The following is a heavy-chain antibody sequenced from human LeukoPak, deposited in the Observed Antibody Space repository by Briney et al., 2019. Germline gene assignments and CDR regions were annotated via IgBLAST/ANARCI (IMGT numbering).Heavy chain of an antibody. CDR2: ISAYNGNT. CDR3: AKSWASGSYFGY. J-gene: IGHJ4*02. Sequence: ASVKASCKASGYTFTSYGISWVRQAPGQGLEWMGWISAYNGNTNYAQKLQGRVTMTTDTSTSTAYMELRSLRSDDTAVYYCAKSWASGSYFGYWGQGTLVTVSS. D-gene: IGHD1-26*01. V-gene: IGHV1-18*01. CDR1: GYTFTSYG.